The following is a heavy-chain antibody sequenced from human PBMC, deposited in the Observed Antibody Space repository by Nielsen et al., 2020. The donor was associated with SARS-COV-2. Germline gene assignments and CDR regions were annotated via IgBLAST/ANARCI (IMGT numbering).Heavy chain of an antibody. CDR3: ARDTITMVRGVIIYYGMDV. V-gene: IGHV4-31*03. J-gene: IGHJ6*02. Sequence: SETLSLTCTVSGGSISSGGYYWSWIRRHPGKGLEWIGYIYYSGSTYYNPSLKSRVTISVDTSKNQFSLKLSSVTAADTAVYYCARDTITMVRGVIIYYGMDVWGQGTTVTVSS. D-gene: IGHD3-10*01. CDR1: GGSISSGGYY. CDR2: IYYSGST.